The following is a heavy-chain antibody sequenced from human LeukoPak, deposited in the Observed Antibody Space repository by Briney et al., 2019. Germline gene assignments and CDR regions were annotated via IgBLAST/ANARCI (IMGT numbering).Heavy chain of an antibody. CDR2: MNPYSVNT. CDR3: ARGYYESSGYYFDY. D-gene: IGHD3-22*01. Sequence: ASVKVSCKASGYTFTSYDINWVRQATGQGLEWMGWMNPYSVNTVYAQKFQGRVTMTRNTSTSTAYMDLSSLRPEDTAVYYCARGYYESSGYYFDYWGQGTLVTVSS. V-gene: IGHV1-8*01. CDR1: GYTFTSYD. J-gene: IGHJ4*02.